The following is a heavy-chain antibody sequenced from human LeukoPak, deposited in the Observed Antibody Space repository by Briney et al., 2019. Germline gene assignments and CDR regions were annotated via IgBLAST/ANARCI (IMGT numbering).Heavy chain of an antibody. CDR1: GFTFSSSW. CDR3: ARGAYSYPLNAFDI. Sequence: GGSLRLSCAASGFTFSSSWMHWVRQAPGKGLVWVSVINGDGSSTAYADSVKGRFTISRDNAKNTLYLQMNSLRAEDTAVYYCARGAYSYPLNAFDIWGQGTMVIVSS. V-gene: IGHV3-74*01. CDR2: INGDGSST. J-gene: IGHJ3*02. D-gene: IGHD5-18*01.